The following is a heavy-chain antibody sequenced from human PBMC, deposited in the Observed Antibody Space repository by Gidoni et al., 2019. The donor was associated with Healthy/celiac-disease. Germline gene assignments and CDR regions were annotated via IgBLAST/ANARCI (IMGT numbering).Heavy chain of an antibody. CDR3: ARDSDSSGWYTAAG. CDR1: GFTFSSYA. J-gene: IGHJ4*02. V-gene: IGHV3-30*01. Sequence: QVQLVESGGGVVQPGRSLRLSCAASGFTFSSYAMHWVRQAPGKGLEWVAVISYDGSNKYYADSVKGRFTIARDHSKNTLYLQMNSLRAEDTAVYYCARDSDSSGWYTAAGWGQGTLVTVSS. CDR2: ISYDGSNK. D-gene: IGHD6-19*01.